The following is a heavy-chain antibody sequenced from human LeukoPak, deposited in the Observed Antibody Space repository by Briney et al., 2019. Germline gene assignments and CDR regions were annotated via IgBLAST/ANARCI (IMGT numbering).Heavy chain of an antibody. Sequence: SVKVSCKASGGTFSSYAISWVRQAPGQGLEWMGGIIPIFGSANYAQKFQGRVTITTDESTSTAYMELSSLRSEDTAVYYCATGSGMSYYYDSSGYSFDYWGQGTLVTVSS. CDR3: ATGSGMSYYYDSSGYSFDY. J-gene: IGHJ4*02. D-gene: IGHD3-22*01. CDR1: GGTFSSYA. CDR2: IIPIFGSA. V-gene: IGHV1-69*05.